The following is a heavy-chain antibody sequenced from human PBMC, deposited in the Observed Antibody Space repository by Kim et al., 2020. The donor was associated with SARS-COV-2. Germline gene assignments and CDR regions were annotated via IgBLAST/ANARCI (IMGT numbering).Heavy chain of an antibody. V-gene: IGHV4-34*01. CDR1: GGSFSGYY. CDR2: INHSGST. CDR3: ARALRSSSWYLPFQH. D-gene: IGHD6-13*01. J-gene: IGHJ1*01. Sequence: SEILSLTCAVYGGSFSGYYWSWIRQPPGKGLEWIGEINHSGSTNYNPSLKSRVTISVDTSKNQFSLKLSSVTAADTAVYYCARALRSSSWYLPFQHWGQGTLVTVSS.